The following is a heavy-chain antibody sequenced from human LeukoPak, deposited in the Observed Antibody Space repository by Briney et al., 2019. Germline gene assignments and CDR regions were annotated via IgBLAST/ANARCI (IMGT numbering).Heavy chain of an antibody. Sequence: PGGSLRLSCAASGSTFSSYWMHWVRQAPGKGLVWVSRINSDGSSTSYADSVKGRFTISRDNAKNTLYLQMNSLRAEDTAVYYCARDRGYGYLFDYWGQGTLVTVSS. J-gene: IGHJ4*02. V-gene: IGHV3-74*01. CDR3: ARDRGYGYLFDY. D-gene: IGHD5-18*01. CDR1: GSTFSSYW. CDR2: INSDGSST.